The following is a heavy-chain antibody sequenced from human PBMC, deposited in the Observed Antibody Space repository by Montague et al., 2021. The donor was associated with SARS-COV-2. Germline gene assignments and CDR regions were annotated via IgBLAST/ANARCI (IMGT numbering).Heavy chain of an antibody. Sequence: SETLSLTCTVSGGTISSYYYSWIRQPPGKALEWIGYISYIGSTNXXPLLKSRVAVLIDTSKNQFSLKLSSVTAADSAVYYCARQGSDYCSSTSCYGADHPFDIWGQGTMVTVSS. CDR2: ISYIGST. D-gene: IGHD2-2*01. CDR1: GGTISSYY. J-gene: IGHJ3*02. V-gene: IGHV4-59*01. CDR3: ARQGSDYCSSTSCYGADHPFDI.